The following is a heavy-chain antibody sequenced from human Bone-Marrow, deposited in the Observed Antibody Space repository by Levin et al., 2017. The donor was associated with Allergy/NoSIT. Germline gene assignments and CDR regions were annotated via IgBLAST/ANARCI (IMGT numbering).Heavy chain of an antibody. J-gene: IGHJ6*02. CDR3: ASKARRYYDYGMDV. V-gene: IGHV1-69*13. CDR2: IIPIFGTA. CDR1: GGTFSSYA. Sequence: ASVKVSCKASGGTFSSYAISWVRQAPGQGLEWMGGIIPIFGTANYAQKFQGRVTITADESTSTAYMELSSLRSEDTAVYYCASKARRYYDYGMDVWGQGTTVTVSS.